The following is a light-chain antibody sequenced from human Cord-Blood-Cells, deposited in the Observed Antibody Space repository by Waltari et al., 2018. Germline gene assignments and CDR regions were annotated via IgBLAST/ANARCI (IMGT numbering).Light chain of an antibody. CDR2: DAS. Sequence: DIQMTQSPSTLSASVGDRVTITCRASQSISSWLAWYQQKPGKAPKLLIYDASSLESGVPSRFSGSGSGTGFTLTISSLQPDDFATYYCQQYNRYLYTFGQGTKLEIK. J-gene: IGKJ2*01. CDR3: QQYNRYLYT. V-gene: IGKV1-5*01. CDR1: QSISSW.